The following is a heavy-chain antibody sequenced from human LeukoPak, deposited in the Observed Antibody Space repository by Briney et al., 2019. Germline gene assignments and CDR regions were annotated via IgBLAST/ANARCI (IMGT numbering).Heavy chain of an antibody. D-gene: IGHD3-16*02. V-gene: IGHV4-61*01. CDR3: ARGAVVNGLDV. Sequence: SETLSLTCTVSGGSFSSGTYYWSCIRQPPGTRLEWIGYIYYSGTTNYNPSFKSRVTMSVDTSKNQFSLKLSSVTAADTAVYYCARGAVVNGLDVWGQGTTVTVSS. CDR1: GGSFSSGTYY. J-gene: IGHJ6*02. CDR2: IYYSGTT.